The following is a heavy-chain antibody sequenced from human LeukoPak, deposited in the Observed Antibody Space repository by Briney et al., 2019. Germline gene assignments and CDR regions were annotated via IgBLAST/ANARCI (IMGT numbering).Heavy chain of an antibody. J-gene: IGHJ4*02. CDR1: GFTFSSYE. CDR3: ARRGFYDTSGYLFDH. CDR2: ISTSGSPI. D-gene: IGHD3-22*01. V-gene: IGHV3-48*03. Sequence: PGGSLRLSCAASGFTFSSYEMNRVRQAPGKGLEWVSYISTSGSPIYYGNSVKGRFTISRDNAKNSLYLQMNSLRAEDTALYYCARRGFYDTSGYLFDHWGQGTLDTVSS.